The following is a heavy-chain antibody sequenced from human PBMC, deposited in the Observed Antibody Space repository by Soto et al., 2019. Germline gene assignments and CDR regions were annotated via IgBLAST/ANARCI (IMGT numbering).Heavy chain of an antibody. D-gene: IGHD3-10*01. V-gene: IGHV3-33*01. CDR1: GFSFSSYG. CDR2: IWYDGSNK. Sequence: QVQLVESGGGVVQSGRSLRLSCAASGFSFSSYGMHWVRQAPGKGLEWVAVIWYDGSNKYYADSVKGRFTISRDNSKXTXXLXXNSLRAEDTAVYYCARDGSGDRHAFDIWGQGTMVTVSS. CDR3: ARDGSGDRHAFDI. J-gene: IGHJ3*02.